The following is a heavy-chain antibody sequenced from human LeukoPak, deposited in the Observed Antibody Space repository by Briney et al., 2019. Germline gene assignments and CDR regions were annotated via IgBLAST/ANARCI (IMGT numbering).Heavy chain of an antibody. V-gene: IGHV4-38-2*02. J-gene: IGHJ3*02. CDR1: GYSISSGYY. CDR2: IYYSGST. CDR3: ARDEWFGEGAFDI. D-gene: IGHD3-10*01. Sequence: SETLSLTCTVSGYSISSGYYWGWVRQPPGKGLEWIGYIYYSGSTYYNPSLKSRATISADMSKNQFCLKLSSVTAADTAVYYCARDEWFGEGAFDIWGQGTMVTVSS.